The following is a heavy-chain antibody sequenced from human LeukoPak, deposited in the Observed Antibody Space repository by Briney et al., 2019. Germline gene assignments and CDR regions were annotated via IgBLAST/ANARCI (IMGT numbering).Heavy chain of an antibody. Sequence: GASVNVSCKVSGYTLTELSMHWVRQAPGKGLEWMGGFDPEDGETIYAQKFQGRVTMTEDTSTDTAYMELSSLRSEDTAVYYCATPLYYYDSSGPYAFDIWGQGTMVTVSS. V-gene: IGHV1-24*01. CDR3: ATPLYYYDSSGPYAFDI. CDR2: FDPEDGET. D-gene: IGHD3-22*01. J-gene: IGHJ3*02. CDR1: GYTLTELS.